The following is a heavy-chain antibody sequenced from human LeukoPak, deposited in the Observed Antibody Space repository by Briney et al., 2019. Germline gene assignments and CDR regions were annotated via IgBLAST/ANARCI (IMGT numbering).Heavy chain of an antibody. V-gene: IGHV3-23*01. CDR2: MSGNAVGT. CDR1: GFTFSSYG. D-gene: IGHD6-19*01. J-gene: IGHJ4*02. Sequence: PGGSLRLSCAASGFTFSSYGMSWVRQAPGKGLEWVSSMSGNAVGTYYADSVKGRFTISRDNSKNTLYMQMNSLRVEDTAVYYCAKYGTVVAGKGLPDWWGQGTLVTVSS. CDR3: AKYGTVVAGKGLPDW.